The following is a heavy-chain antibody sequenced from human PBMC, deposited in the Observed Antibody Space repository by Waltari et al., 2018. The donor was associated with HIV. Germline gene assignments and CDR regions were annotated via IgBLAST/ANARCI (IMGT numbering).Heavy chain of an antibody. CDR2: ISSSSSYI. D-gene: IGHD3-16*01. CDR3: ARDFWGGYYYGMDV. CDR1: GFPFSSYS. V-gene: IGHV3-21*01. Sequence: EVQLVESGGGLVKPGGSLRLSWAASGFPFSSYSMNWVRQAPGKGLEWVSSISSSSSYIYYADSVKGRFTISRDNAKNSLYLQMNSLRAEDTAVYYCARDFWGGYYYGMDVWGQGTTVTVSS. J-gene: IGHJ6*02.